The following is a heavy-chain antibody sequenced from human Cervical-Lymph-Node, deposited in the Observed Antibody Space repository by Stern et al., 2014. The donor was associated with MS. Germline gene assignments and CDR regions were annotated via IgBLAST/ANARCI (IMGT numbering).Heavy chain of an antibody. Sequence: MQLVQSGPEVKKPGTSVKVSCKASGFSLTHSAVQWRRQPRRQRLEWIGWLAVASGNTNYAQRFQERVTFTRDMSTGTAFMELSSLRSDDTAVYYCADASPFSFTWGQGTLVIVSS. CDR1: GFSLTHSA. D-gene: IGHD3-16*01. J-gene: IGHJ5*02. CDR2: LAVASGNT. CDR3: ADASPFSFT. V-gene: IGHV1-58*01.